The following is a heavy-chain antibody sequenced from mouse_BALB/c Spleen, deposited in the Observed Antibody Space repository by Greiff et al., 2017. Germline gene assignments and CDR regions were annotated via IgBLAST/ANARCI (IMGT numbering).Heavy chain of an antibody. D-gene: IGHD2-1*01. CDR1: GDSITSGY. Sequence: EVQRVESGPSLVKPSQTLSLTCSVTGDSITSGYWNWIRKFPGNKLEYMGYISYSGSTYYNPSLKSRISITRDTSKNQYYLQLNSVTTEDTATYYCARCDGNYVYYYAMDYWGQGTSVTVSS. CDR2: ISYSGST. V-gene: IGHV3-8*02. J-gene: IGHJ4*01. CDR3: ARCDGNYVYYYAMDY.